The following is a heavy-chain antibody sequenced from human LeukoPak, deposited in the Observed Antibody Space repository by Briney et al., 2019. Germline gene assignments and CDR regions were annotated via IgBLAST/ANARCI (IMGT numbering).Heavy chain of an antibody. CDR3: ARDRSEFGDYGGF. J-gene: IGHJ4*02. Sequence: ASAKVSCKASGYTFTTYGISWVRQAPGQGLEWMGWISASNSNTKYAQNLQGRVTMTTDTFTSTAYMELRSLRSDDTAVYYCARDRSEFGDYGGFWGQGTLVTVSS. CDR2: ISASNSNT. CDR1: GYTFTTYG. V-gene: IGHV1-18*01. D-gene: IGHD4-17*01.